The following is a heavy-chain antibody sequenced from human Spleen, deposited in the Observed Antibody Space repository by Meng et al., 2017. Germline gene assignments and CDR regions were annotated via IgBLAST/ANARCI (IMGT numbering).Heavy chain of an antibody. V-gene: IGHV4-34*01. Sequence: VQLQPWGAGLLDPSETLALPCVVSGGSFSDYYWSWSRQPPGKGLEWIGEINPSGSTNYNPSLESRATISVDTSQNNLSLKLSSVTAADSAVYYCARGPTTMAHDFDYWGQGTLVTVSS. CDR3: ARGPTTMAHDFDY. CDR2: INPSGST. CDR1: GGSFSDYY. J-gene: IGHJ4*02. D-gene: IGHD4-11*01.